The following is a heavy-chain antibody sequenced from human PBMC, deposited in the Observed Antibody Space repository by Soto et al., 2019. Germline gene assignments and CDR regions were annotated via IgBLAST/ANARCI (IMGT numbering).Heavy chain of an antibody. CDR1: GGTFSSYA. CDR3: TSEGIEAAEFGFDY. CDR2: IIPIFGTA. V-gene: IGHV1-69*01. Sequence: QVQLVQSGAEVKKPGSSVKVSCKASGGTFSSYAISWVRQAPGQGLEWMGGIIPIFGTANYAQKFQGRVTITADESTSTAYMELSSLRSEDTAWYYCTSEGIEAAEFGFDYWGQGTLVTVSS. J-gene: IGHJ4*02. D-gene: IGHD6-13*01.